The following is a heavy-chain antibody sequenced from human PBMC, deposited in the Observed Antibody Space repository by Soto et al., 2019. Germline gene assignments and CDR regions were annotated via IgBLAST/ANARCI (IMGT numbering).Heavy chain of an antibody. CDR1: GFTFSDYA. J-gene: IGHJ4*02. D-gene: IGHD6-6*01. Sequence: GGSLRLSCVASGFTFSDYALSWVRQAPGKGLEWVSGISAGGGATYYADSVKGRFSISRDNSKNTLYLQMNSLRAEDTAVYYCAKGIEYSSSGSYYFDYWGQGTLVTVSS. CDR2: ISAGGGAT. V-gene: IGHV3-23*01. CDR3: AKGIEYSSSGSYYFDY.